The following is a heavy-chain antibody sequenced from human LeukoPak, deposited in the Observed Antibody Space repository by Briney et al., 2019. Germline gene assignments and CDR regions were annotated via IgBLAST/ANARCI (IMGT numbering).Heavy chain of an antibody. D-gene: IGHD3-16*01. CDR1: GFMFSSYG. V-gene: IGHV3-23*01. Sequence: PGGTLRLSCAASGFMFSSYGMSWVRQAPGKGLEWVSTISGGGSNTYYADSVKGRFTISRDNSNKTLYLQMNSLKTEDTAVYYCTHALGYWGQGTLVTVSS. CDR2: ISGGGSNT. CDR3: THALGY. J-gene: IGHJ4*02.